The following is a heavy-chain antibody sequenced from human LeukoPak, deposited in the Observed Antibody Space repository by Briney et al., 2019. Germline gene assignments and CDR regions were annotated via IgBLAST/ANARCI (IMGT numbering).Heavy chain of an antibody. CDR2: INPNSGGT. D-gene: IGHD4-17*01. V-gene: IGHV1-2*02. Sequence: ASVKVSCTASGYTFTGYYMHWVRQAPGQGLEWMGWINPNSGGTNYAQKFQGRVTMTRDTSISTAYMELSRLRSDDTAVYYCARGGRVVSTVTRNWFDPWGQGTLVTVSS. J-gene: IGHJ5*02. CDR1: GYTFTGYY. CDR3: ARGGRVVSTVTRNWFDP.